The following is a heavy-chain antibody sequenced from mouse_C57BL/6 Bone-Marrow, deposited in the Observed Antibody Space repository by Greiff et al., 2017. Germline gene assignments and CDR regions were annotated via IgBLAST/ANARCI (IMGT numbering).Heavy chain of an antibody. CDR1: GYTFSSYG. V-gene: IGHV5-6*01. CDR3: SSPGYDSHDY. D-gene: IGHD2-2*01. CDR2: ISSGGSYT. J-gene: IGHJ2*01. Sequence: EVKLVEPGGDLVKPGGSLKLSCAASGYTFSSYGMSWVRQTPDKRLEWVATISSGGSYTYYTDSVKGRFTFTRDNAKSTLYLQLSSLKSEDSAMSSCSSPGYDSHDYWGQGTTLTVSS.